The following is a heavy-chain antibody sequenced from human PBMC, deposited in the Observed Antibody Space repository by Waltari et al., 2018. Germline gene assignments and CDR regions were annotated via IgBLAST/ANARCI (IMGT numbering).Heavy chain of an antibody. V-gene: IGHV4-59*11. J-gene: IGHJ5*02. CDR3: ARYGDGDGYNSGFPNWFDP. CDR2: IYYSGST. CDR1: GSSISSHY. D-gene: IGHD5-12*01. Sequence: QVQLQESGPGLVKPSATLSLTCTVSGSSISSHYWSWLRQPPGQGLEWIEYIYYSGSTNYNPSLKSRVTISVDTSKNQFSLKLSSVTAADTAVYYCARYGDGDGYNSGFPNWFDPWGQGTLVTVSS.